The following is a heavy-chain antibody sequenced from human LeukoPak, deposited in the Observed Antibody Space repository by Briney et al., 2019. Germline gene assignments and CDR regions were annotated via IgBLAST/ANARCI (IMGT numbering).Heavy chain of an antibody. D-gene: IGHD1-26*01. V-gene: IGHV3-21*01. J-gene: IGHJ3*01. CDR3: ARGHSGSYQRTDAFDL. CDR1: GFTFSSYS. Sequence: GGSLRLSCAASGFTFSSYSMNWVRQAPGKGLEWVLSISSSSDYIYYADSVKGRLTTSRDNAKNSLYLQMNSLRAEDTAVYYCARGHSGSYQRTDAFDLWGQGTMVTVSS. CDR2: ISSSSDYI.